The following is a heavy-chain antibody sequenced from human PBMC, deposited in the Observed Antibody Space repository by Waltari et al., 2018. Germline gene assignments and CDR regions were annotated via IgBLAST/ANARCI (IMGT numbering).Heavy chain of an antibody. V-gene: IGHV4-34*01. D-gene: IGHD2-8*01. CDR2: INHSGST. CDR1: GGSFSGYY. Sequence: QVQLQQWGAGLLKPSETLSLTCAVYGGSFSGYYWSWIRQPPGKGLEWIGEINHSGSTNYNPSLKSRVTISVDTSKNQFSLKLSSVTAADTAVYYCAGLGGRGLYPSAGYWGQGTLVTVSS. CDR3: AGLGGRGLYPSAGY. J-gene: IGHJ4*02.